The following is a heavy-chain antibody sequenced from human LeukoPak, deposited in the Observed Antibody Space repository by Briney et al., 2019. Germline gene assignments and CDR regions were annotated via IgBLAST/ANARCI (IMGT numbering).Heavy chain of an antibody. Sequence: GGSLRLSCAASGFTVINNYMSWVRQAPGKGLEWVAVISYDGSNKYYADSVKGRFTISRDNSKNTLYLEMNSLRAEDTAVYYCAKDIGSYYDYWGQGILVTVSS. J-gene: IGHJ4*02. D-gene: IGHD3-10*01. CDR2: ISYDGSNK. CDR1: GFTVINNY. CDR3: AKDIGSYYDY. V-gene: IGHV3-30*18.